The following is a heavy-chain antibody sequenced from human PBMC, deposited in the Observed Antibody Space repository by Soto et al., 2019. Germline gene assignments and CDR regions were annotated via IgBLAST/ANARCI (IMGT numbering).Heavy chain of an antibody. V-gene: IGHV1-69*06. CDR1: GGTFSSYA. J-gene: IGHJ3*02. Sequence: SCKASGGTFSSYAISWVRQAPAQGLEWMGGIIPIFGTANYAQEFQGRVTITADKSTSTAYMELSSLRSEDTAVYYCARGTLDCGGDCNAFDIWGQGTMVTVSS. CDR2: IIPIFGTA. D-gene: IGHD2-21*02. CDR3: ARGTLDCGGDCNAFDI.